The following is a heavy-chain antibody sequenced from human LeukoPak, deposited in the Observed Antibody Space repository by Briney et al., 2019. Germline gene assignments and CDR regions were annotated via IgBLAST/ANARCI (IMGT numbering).Heavy chain of an antibody. Sequence: GASVKVSCTASGGIFSSYAISWVRQAPGQGLEWMGGIIPIFGTANYAQKFQGRVTITADESTTTAYMELSSLRSEDTAVYYCARERQQLPGFDYWGQGTLVTASS. D-gene: IGHD6-13*01. CDR3: ARERQQLPGFDY. CDR1: GGIFSSYA. CDR2: IIPIFGTA. V-gene: IGHV1-69*13. J-gene: IGHJ4*02.